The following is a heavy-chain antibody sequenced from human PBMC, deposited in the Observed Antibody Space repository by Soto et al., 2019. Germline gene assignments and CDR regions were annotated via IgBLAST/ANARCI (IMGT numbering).Heavy chain of an antibody. CDR1: GFTFSSYA. Sequence: ESGGGVVQPGRSLRLSCAASGFTFSSYAMHWVRQAPGKGLEWVAVISYDGSNKYYADSVKGRFTISRDNSKNTLYLQMNSLRAEDTAVYYCARWGSSSMDYYGMDVWGQGTTVTVSS. J-gene: IGHJ6*02. D-gene: IGHD6-6*01. CDR3: ARWGSSSMDYYGMDV. V-gene: IGHV3-30-3*01. CDR2: ISYDGSNK.